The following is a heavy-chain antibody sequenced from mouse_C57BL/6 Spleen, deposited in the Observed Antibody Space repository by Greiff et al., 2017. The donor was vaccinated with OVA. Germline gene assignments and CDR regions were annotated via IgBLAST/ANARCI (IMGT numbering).Heavy chain of an antibody. Sequence: VQRVESGAELVKPGASVKLSCKASGYTFTEYTIHWVKQRSGQGLEWIGWFYPGSGSIKYNEKFKDKATLTADKSSSTVYMELSRLTSEDSAVYFCARHEGSYSNYVAWFAYWGQGTLVTVSA. CDR1: GYTFTEYT. V-gene: IGHV1-62-2*01. CDR3: ARHEGSYSNYVAWFAY. CDR2: FYPGSGSI. J-gene: IGHJ3*01. D-gene: IGHD2-5*01.